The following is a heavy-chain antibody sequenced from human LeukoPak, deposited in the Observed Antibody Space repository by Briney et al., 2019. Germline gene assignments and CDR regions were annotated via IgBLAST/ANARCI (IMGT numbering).Heavy chain of an antibody. J-gene: IGHJ3*02. CDR1: GFTFNGYD. V-gene: IGHV3-23*01. CDR2: ISGSGGST. CDR3: AKDAYGDYFITDAFDI. Sequence: GGSLRLSCEASGFTFNGYDMTWVRQAPGKGLEWVSTISGSGGSTAYADSVKGRFTISRDNSKNTLYLQMNSLRAEDTALYYCAKDAYGDYFITDAFDIWGQGTMVTVSS. D-gene: IGHD4-17*01.